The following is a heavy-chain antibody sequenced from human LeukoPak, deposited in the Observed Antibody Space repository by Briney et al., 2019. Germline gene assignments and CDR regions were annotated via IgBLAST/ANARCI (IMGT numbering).Heavy chain of an antibody. V-gene: IGHV3-23*01. Sequence: GGSLRLSCATSGFTFSSYAMTWVRQAPGKGLEWVSSISSGGSTYYAGSVRGRFTISRDIFKNTLYLQMNNLRGEDTAAYHCARGAISESGLDQWGQGTLVSVSS. CDR2: ISSGGST. J-gene: IGHJ4*02. CDR1: GFTFSSYA. D-gene: IGHD6-19*01. CDR3: ARGAISESGLDQ.